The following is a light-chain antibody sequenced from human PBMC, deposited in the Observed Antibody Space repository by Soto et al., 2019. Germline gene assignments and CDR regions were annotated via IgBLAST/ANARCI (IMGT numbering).Light chain of an antibody. CDR1: QGLXSW. V-gene: IGKV1-9*01. CDR3: QQLNADPRT. Sequence: ILMTQSPSTLSASEGDRVTITCRASQGLXSWLAWYQQKPGKAPKILXYAASTLQRGVPARLSGSGSATDFTLTISNLQPEDFATYYCQQLNADPRTVGQGTRLEIK. CDR2: AAS. J-gene: IGKJ5*01.